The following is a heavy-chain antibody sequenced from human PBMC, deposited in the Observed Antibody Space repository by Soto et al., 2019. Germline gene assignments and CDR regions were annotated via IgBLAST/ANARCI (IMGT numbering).Heavy chain of an antibody. Sequence: HPGGSLRLSCTASGSTFGDYAMSWVRQAPGKGLEWVSTILVGGSTHYPDSVKGRFTISRDNSKNTVFLQMNSLTAGDTAVYYCAKATATGGGAFDICGQGTMVTVSS. CDR3: AKATATGGGAFDI. CDR2: ILVGGST. V-gene: IGHV3-23*01. J-gene: IGHJ3*02. CDR1: GSTFGDYA. D-gene: IGHD2-8*02.